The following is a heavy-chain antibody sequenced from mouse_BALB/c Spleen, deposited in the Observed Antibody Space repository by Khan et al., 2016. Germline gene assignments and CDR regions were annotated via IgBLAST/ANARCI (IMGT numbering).Heavy chain of an antibody. V-gene: IGHV4-1*02. Sequence: EVKLLESGGGLVQPGGSLKLSCAASGFDFSRYWMRWVRQAPGQGLEWIGEINPDSSTINYKPSLKDKSIISTDTANNTVYLQISKVRSEDTALYYSAGLHYSGLFANWGQGTLLTVSA. J-gene: IGHJ3*01. CDR1: GFDFSRYW. D-gene: IGHD1-2*01. CDR2: INPDSSTI. CDR3: AGLHYSGLFAN.